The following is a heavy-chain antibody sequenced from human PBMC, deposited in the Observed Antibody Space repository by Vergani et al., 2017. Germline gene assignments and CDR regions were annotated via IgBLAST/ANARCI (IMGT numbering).Heavy chain of an antibody. V-gene: IGHV3-23*01. J-gene: IGHJ4*02. CDR3: AKAVMIMFGGVIPSDF. CDR2: ISGSGLST. Sequence: EVQLLESGGGLVQPGGSLRLSCAASGFTFSSYAMSWVRQAPGKGLDWVSAISGSGLSTFYADSVKGRFTISRDNSKNTLYLQMNSLRAEDTAVYYCAKAVMIMFGGVIPSDFWVQGTLVTVSS. CDR1: GFTFSSYA. D-gene: IGHD3-16*02.